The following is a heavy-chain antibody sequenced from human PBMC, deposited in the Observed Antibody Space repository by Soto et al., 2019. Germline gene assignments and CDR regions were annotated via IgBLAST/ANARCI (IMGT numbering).Heavy chain of an antibody. V-gene: IGHV3-11*01. J-gene: IGHJ4*02. CDR3: VRPYYSSRWFPFDR. Sequence: GGSLRLSCIVSGFDFGDYYMSWIRQAPGKGLEWVSYIDSGDGTTYYTDSVKGRFTISRDNAKKTVYLQMSSLRVEDTALYYCVRPYYSSRWFPFDRWGQGTLVTVSS. D-gene: IGHD6-13*01. CDR1: GFDFGDYY. CDR2: IDSGDGTT.